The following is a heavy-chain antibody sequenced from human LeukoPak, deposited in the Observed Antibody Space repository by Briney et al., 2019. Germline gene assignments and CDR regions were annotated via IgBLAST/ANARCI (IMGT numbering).Heavy chain of an antibody. J-gene: IGHJ6*02. Sequence: PGGSLRLSCAASGLTFDDYAMHWVRQAPGKGLEWVSGISWNSGTKGYADSVKGRFTISRDNAKNSLYLQMNSLRGEDAALYYCAVLHYYAMDVWGQGTTVTVSS. D-gene: IGHD2-8*01. CDR2: ISWNSGTK. CDR1: GLTFDDYA. V-gene: IGHV3-9*01. CDR3: AVLHYYAMDV.